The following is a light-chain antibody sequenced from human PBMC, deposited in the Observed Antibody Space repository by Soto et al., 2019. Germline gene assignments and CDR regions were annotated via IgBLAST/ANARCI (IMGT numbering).Light chain of an antibody. CDR2: AAS. Sequence: DIQLTQSPSFLSASVGDRVTITWLASQDISSHSAWYQQKPGKAPKLLVYAASTLQIGVPPRFSGSGSGTEFTLTLSSVQPEDFAIYYCQQVNSYPITFGQGTRLDLK. CDR3: QQVNSYPIT. J-gene: IGKJ5*01. CDR1: QDISSH. V-gene: IGKV1-9*01.